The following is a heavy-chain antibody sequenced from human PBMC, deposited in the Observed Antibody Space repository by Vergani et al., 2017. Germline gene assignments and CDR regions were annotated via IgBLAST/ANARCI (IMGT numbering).Heavy chain of an antibody. D-gene: IGHD1-20*01. V-gene: IGHV4-4*02. Sequence: QVQLQESGPGLVKPSGTLSLTCAVSGGSISSSNWWSLVRQPPGKGLEWIGEIYHSGSTNYNPSLKSRVTISVDKSKNQFSLKLSSVTAADTAVYYCARFLTGTTIYYYYGMDVWGQGTTVTVSS. CDR2: IYHSGST. CDR1: GGSISSSNW. CDR3: ARFLTGTTIYYYYGMDV. J-gene: IGHJ6*02.